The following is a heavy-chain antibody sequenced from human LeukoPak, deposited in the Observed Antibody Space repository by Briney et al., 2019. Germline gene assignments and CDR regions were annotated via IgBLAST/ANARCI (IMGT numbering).Heavy chain of an antibody. V-gene: IGHV3-9*01. CDR2: ISWNSGSI. D-gene: IGHD4-17*01. J-gene: IGHJ4*02. Sequence: QPGRSLRLSCAASGFTFDDYAMHWVRHAPGKGLEWVSGISWNSGSIGYADSVKGRFTISRDNAKNSLYLQMNSLRAEDTALYYCAKATLYGDYGFDYWGQGTLVTVSS. CDR1: GFTFDDYA. CDR3: AKATLYGDYGFDY.